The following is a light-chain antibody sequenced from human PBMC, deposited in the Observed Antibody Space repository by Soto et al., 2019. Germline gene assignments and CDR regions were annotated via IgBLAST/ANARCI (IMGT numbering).Light chain of an antibody. J-gene: IGLJ2*01. Sequence: SALPQPPSVSAAPGQKVTISCSGSSSNIGSNYVSWYQQLPGTAPKLLIYDNNKRPSGIPDRFSGSKSGTSATLGITGLQTGDEADYYCGTWDSSLSAVVFGGGTQLTVL. CDR2: DNN. CDR3: GTWDSSLSAVV. CDR1: SSNIGSNY. V-gene: IGLV1-51*01.